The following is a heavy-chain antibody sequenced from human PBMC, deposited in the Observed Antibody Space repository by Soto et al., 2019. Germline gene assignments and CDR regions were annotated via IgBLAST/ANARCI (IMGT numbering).Heavy chain of an antibody. Sequence: QVQLVESGGGVVQPGRSLRLSCAASGFTFSTYAMHWVRQASGKGLGCVATIWYDGRNKYYADSVKGRSTIARDNSRNTLYLQMNSLRAEDTALYYCARDEKEYYDSSGYFAYWGQGTLVTVSS. CDR3: ARDEKEYYDSSGYFAY. D-gene: IGHD3-22*01. CDR1: GFTFSTYA. V-gene: IGHV3-33*01. J-gene: IGHJ4*02. CDR2: IWYDGRNK.